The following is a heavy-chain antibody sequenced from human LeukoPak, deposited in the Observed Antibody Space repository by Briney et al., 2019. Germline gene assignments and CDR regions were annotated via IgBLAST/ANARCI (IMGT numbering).Heavy chain of an antibody. D-gene: IGHD6-19*01. CDR2: INHSGST. CDR3: ARGMRKGGAVAGHSYGMDV. J-gene: IGHJ6*02. Sequence: SETLSLTCAVYDGSFSGYYWSWIRQPPGKGLEWIGEINHSGSTNYNPSLKSRVTISVDTSKNQFSLKLSSVTAADTAVYYCARGMRKGGAVAGHSYGMDVWGQGTTVTVSS. V-gene: IGHV4-34*01. CDR1: DGSFSGYY.